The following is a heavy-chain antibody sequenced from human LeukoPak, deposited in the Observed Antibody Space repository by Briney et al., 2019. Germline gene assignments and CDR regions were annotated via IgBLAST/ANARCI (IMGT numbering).Heavy chain of an antibody. Sequence: SQTHSLTCALSGDSDSSNSVAWNWIRQSPSRGLEWLGRTSYKSKWYNNYAVSVKSRITINPDTSKNQFSLQLNSVTPEDTAVYYCARDGTPHYTTGWVFFDYWGQGTLVTVSS. CDR1: GDSDSSNSVA. J-gene: IGHJ4*02. CDR3: ARDGTPHYTTGWVFFDY. CDR2: TSYKSKWYN. D-gene: IGHD6-25*01. V-gene: IGHV6-1*01.